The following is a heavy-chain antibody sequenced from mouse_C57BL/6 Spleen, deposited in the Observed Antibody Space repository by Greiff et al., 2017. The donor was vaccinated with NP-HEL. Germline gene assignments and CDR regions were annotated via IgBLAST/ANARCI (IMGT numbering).Heavy chain of an antibody. V-gene: IGHV1-69*01. CDR2: IDPSDSYT. Sequence: QVQLKQPGAELVMPGASVKLSCKASGYTFTSYWMHWVKQRPGQGLEWIGEIDPSDSYTNYNQKFKGKSTLTVDKSSSTAYMQLSSLTSEDSAVYYCARITTVGYWYFDVWGTGTTVTVSS. J-gene: IGHJ1*03. CDR3: ARITTVGYWYFDV. CDR1: GYTFTSYW. D-gene: IGHD1-1*01.